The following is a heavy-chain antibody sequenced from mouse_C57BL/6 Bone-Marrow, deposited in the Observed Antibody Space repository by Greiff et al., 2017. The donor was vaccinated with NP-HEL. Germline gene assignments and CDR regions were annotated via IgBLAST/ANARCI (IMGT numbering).Heavy chain of an antibody. J-gene: IGHJ3*01. V-gene: IGHV5-9*01. CDR3: ARLPAAWFAY. Sequence: DVKLVESGGGLVKPGGSLKLSCAASGFTFSSYTMSWVRQTPEKRLEWVATISGGGGNTYYPDSVKGRFTISRDNAKNTLYLQMSSLRSEDTALYYCARLPAAWFAYWGQGTLVTVSA. CDR1: GFTFSSYT. CDR2: ISGGGGNT.